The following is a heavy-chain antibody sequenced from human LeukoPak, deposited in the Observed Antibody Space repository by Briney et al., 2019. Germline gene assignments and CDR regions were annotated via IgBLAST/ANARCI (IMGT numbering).Heavy chain of an antibody. CDR2: ITSSSNYI. CDR1: GFTFSSYN. J-gene: IGHJ4*02. Sequence: GGSLRLSCAASGFTFSSYNMNWVRQAPGKGLEWVSSITSSSNYIYYADSVKGRFTVSRDNAKNSLYLQMNSLRAEDTALYYCARAGSGYSFDYWGQGTLVTVSS. CDR3: ARAGSGYSFDY. D-gene: IGHD3-22*01. V-gene: IGHV3-21*01.